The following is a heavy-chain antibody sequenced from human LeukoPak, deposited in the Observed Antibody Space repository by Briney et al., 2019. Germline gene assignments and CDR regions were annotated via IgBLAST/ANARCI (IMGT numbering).Heavy chain of an antibody. D-gene: IGHD1-26*01. V-gene: IGHV4-34*01. CDR1: GGSFSGYY. CDR2: INHSGST. Sequence: PSETLSLTCAVYGGSFSGYYWSWIRQPPGKGLEWIGEINHSGSTNYNPSLKSRVTISVDTSKNQFSLKLSSVTAPDTAVYYCARVPLPPYSGSYYSYYYGMDVWGQGTTVTVSS. J-gene: IGHJ6*02. CDR3: ARVPLPPYSGSYYSYYYGMDV.